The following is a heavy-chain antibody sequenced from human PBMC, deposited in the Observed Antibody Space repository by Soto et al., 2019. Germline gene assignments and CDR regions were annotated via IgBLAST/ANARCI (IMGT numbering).Heavy chain of an antibody. Sequence: VGSLRLSCAASGFTFANAWMSWVRQAPGKGLEWVGRIKSKTDGEATDYAAPVKGRFSISRDDSKNTMFLQMNSLQIEDTAIYYCTLHVVVVASIHNYFNYWGQGTRVTVSS. D-gene: IGHD2-21*02. CDR1: GFTFANAW. CDR3: TLHVVVVASIHNYFNY. J-gene: IGHJ4*02. CDR2: IKSKTDGEAT. V-gene: IGHV3-15*01.